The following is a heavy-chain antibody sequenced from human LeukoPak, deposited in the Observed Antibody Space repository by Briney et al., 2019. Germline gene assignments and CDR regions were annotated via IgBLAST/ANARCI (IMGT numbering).Heavy chain of an antibody. Sequence: GRSLRLSCTASGFTFGDYAMSWFRQAPGKGLEWVGFIRSKAYGGTTEYAASVKGRFTISRNDSKSIAYLQMNSLKTEDTAAYYCTRVRGNSGWFVFDYWGQGTLVTVSS. J-gene: IGHJ4*02. CDR2: IRSKAYGGTT. CDR3: TRVRGNSGWFVFDY. D-gene: IGHD6-19*01. V-gene: IGHV3-49*03. CDR1: GFTFGDYA.